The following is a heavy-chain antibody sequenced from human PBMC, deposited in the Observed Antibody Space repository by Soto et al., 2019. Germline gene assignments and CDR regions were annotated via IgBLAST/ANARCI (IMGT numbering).Heavy chain of an antibody. J-gene: IGHJ4*02. CDR1: GFIFSDYY. D-gene: IGHD5-18*01. Sequence: PGGSLRLSCAASGFIFSDYYMSWIRQPPGKRLEWIGDINHSGGTNYNPSLKSRVTISGGTSRSQFTLRLSSVTAADTAVYYCARGLPLSGNFWDGYYYIGSWGLGTLVTVS. CDR3: ARGLPLSGNFWDGYYYIGS. CDR2: INHSGGT. V-gene: IGHV4-34*01.